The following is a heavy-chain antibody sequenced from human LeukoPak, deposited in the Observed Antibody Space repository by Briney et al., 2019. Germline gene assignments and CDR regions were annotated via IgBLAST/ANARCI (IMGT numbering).Heavy chain of an antibody. V-gene: IGHV3-33*08. CDR3: ARARVVGAMISYGMDV. D-gene: IGHD1-26*01. CDR1: GFTFSSYG. J-gene: IGHJ6*02. Sequence: QPGRSLRLSCAASGFTFSSYGMHWVRQAPGKGLEWVAVIWYDGSNKYYADSVKGRFTISRDNSKNTLYLQMNSLRAEDTAVYYCARARVVGAMISYGMDVWGQGTTVTVSS. CDR2: IWYDGSNK.